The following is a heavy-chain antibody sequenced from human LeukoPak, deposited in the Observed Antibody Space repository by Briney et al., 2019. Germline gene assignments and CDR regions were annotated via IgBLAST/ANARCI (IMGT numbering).Heavy chain of an antibody. CDR2: IYYSGST. CDR1: GGSISSYY. CDR3: ARGGDDGRFDP. D-gene: IGHD4-17*01. Sequence: SETLSLTCTVSGGSISSYYWSWIRQPPGKGMEWIGYIYYSGSTNYNPSLKSRVTISVDTSKNQFSLKLSSVTAADTAVYYCARGGDDGRFDPWGQGTLVTVSS. V-gene: IGHV4-59*01. J-gene: IGHJ5*02.